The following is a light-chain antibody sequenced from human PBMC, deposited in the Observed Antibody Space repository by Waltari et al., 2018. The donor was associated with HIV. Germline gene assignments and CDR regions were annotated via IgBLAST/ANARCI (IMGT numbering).Light chain of an antibody. Sequence: PGERATLSCRASQSVSTYLAWYQQKPGQAPRLLIYDASNRSTGIPARFSGSGSETDFTLLISSLEPEDFAVYYCQQGNSWPSITFGQGTRLDIK. J-gene: IGKJ5*01. CDR3: QQGNSWPSIT. CDR1: QSVSTY. CDR2: DAS. V-gene: IGKV3-11*01.